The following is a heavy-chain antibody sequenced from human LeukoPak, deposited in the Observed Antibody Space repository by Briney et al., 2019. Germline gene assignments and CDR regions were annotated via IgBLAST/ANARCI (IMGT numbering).Heavy chain of an antibody. V-gene: IGHV3-21*01. D-gene: IGHD3-3*01. Sequence: GGSLRLSCAASGFTFSSYSMNWVRQAPGKGLEWVSSISSSSSYIYYADSVKGRFTISRDNAKNSLYLQMNSLRAEDTAVYYCARAPRTIFGVVIQYYFDYWGQGTLVTVSS. J-gene: IGHJ4*02. CDR1: GFTFSSYS. CDR2: ISSSSSYI. CDR3: ARAPRTIFGVVIQYYFDY.